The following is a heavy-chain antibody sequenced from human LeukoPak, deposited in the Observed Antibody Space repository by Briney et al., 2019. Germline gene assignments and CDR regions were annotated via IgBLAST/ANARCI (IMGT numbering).Heavy chain of an antibody. CDR1: GGSFSGYY. V-gene: IGHV4-34*01. Sequence: SGTLSLTCAVYGGSFSGYYWSWIRQPPGKGLEWIGEINHSGSTNYNPSLKSRVTISVDTSKNQFSLKLSSVTAADTAVYYCARGPNSEDWGQGTLVTVSS. CDR3: ARGPNSED. CDR2: INHSGST. J-gene: IGHJ4*02.